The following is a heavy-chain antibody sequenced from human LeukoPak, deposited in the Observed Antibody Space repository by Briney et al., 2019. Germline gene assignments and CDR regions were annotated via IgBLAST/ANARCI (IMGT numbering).Heavy chain of an antibody. Sequence: SETLSLTCTVSGGSINSGYNYWSWIRQPAGKGLEWIGRIYTSGSTNYNPSLKSRVTISVDTSKNQFSLKLSSVTAADTAVYYCARGTDSSSWYSQALRWYFDYWGQGTLVTVSS. D-gene: IGHD6-13*01. CDR1: GGSINSGYNY. CDR2: IYTSGST. V-gene: IGHV4-61*02. CDR3: ARGTDSSSWYSQALRWYFDY. J-gene: IGHJ4*02.